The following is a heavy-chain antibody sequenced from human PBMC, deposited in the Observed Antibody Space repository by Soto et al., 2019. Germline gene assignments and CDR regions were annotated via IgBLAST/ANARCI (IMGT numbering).Heavy chain of an antibody. J-gene: IGHJ3*02. CDR3: ADTYYYDSSGENAFDI. D-gene: IGHD3-22*01. V-gene: IGHV1-69*02. CDR2: IIPILGIA. Sequence: QVQLVQSGAEVKKPGSSVKVSCKASGGTFSSYTISWVRQAPGQGLEWMGRIIPILGIANYAQKFQGRVTITADKSTSTAYMELSRLRSEDTAVYYCADTYYYDSSGENAFDIWGQGTMVTVSS. CDR1: GGTFSSYT.